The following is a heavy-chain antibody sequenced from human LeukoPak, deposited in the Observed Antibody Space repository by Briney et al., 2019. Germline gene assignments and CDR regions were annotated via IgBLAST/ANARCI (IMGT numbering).Heavy chain of an antibody. CDR2: VFYSGST. V-gene: IGHV4-59*08. D-gene: IGHD6-19*01. J-gene: IGHJ4*02. Sequence: SETLSLTCTVSGGSINNYYWSWIRQPPGKGLEWIGYVFYSGSTNYNPSPKSRVTISVDTSKNQFSLKLISVTAADTAMYYCARSPGGQWLVPFGYWGQGALVTVSS. CDR1: GGSINNYY. CDR3: ARSPGGQWLVPFGY.